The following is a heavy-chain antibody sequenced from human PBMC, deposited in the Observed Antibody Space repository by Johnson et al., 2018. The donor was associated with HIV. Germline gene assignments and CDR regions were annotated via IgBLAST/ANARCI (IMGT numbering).Heavy chain of an antibody. CDR1: GFTFSRYG. D-gene: IGHD5-18*01. Sequence: VQLVESGGGVVQPGGSLRLSCAASGFTFSRYGMHWVRQAPGKGLEWVAFIRYDGSNKYYADSVKGRFTISRDNSKNTLYLQMNSLRAEDTAVYYCAKERGYSYGRGAFDIWGQGTMVTVSS. V-gene: IGHV3-30*02. CDR3: AKERGYSYGRGAFDI. J-gene: IGHJ3*02. CDR2: IRYDGSNK.